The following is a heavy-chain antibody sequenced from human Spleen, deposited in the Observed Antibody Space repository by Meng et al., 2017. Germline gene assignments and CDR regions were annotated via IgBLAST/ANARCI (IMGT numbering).Heavy chain of an antibody. CDR3: ARDKSHYDGRSGWFDP. CDR1: GFTFIDNA. V-gene: IGHV3-30-3*01. Sequence: QEHLVESGGGVVQPGRSMGLSCAASGFTFIDNAMHWVRQAPGKGLEWLATVSHYGDSDCTTDSVRGRFFISRDNSKNTLYLQMTRLRPEDTAVYYCARDKSHYDGRSGWFDPWGQGTLVTVSS. D-gene: IGHD3-22*01. J-gene: IGHJ5*02. CDR2: VSHYGDSD.